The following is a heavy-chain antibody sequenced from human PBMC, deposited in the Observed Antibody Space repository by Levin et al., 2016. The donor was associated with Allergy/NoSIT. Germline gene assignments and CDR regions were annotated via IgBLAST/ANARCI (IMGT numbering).Heavy chain of an antibody. D-gene: IGHD6-19*01. CDR2: IWYDGSNK. CDR1: GFSLSDYG. V-gene: IGHV3-33*01. J-gene: IGHJ4*02. CDR3: ARDESTGEGGWYGSLNY. Sequence: GGSLRLSCAASGFSLSDYGIHWVRQAPGKGLEWVAVIWYDGSNKYYADAVQGRFTISRDNSKNTLYLQMNSLRAEDTAVYYCARDESTGEGGWYGSLNYWGQGTLVTVS.